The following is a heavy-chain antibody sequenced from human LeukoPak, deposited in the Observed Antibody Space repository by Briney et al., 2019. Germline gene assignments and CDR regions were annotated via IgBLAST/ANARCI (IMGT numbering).Heavy chain of an antibody. J-gene: IGHJ5*02. CDR2: INSDGSST. V-gene: IGHV3-74*01. D-gene: IGHD1/OR15-1a*01. CDR3: ARVLSHWNKRMGWFDP. CDR1: GFTFSNYW. Sequence: QPGGSLRLSCAASGFTFSNYWMHWVRQAPGKGLVWVSRINSDGSSTSYADSVKGRFAISRDNSKNTLYLQMNSLRAEDTAVYYCARVLSHWNKRMGWFDPWGQGTLVTVSS.